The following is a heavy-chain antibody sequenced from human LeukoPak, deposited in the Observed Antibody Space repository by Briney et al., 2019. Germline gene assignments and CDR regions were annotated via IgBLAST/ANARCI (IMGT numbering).Heavy chain of an antibody. CDR3: ASGRIVGATAFAPFGY. CDR1: GYTFTSYG. CDR2: ISAYNGNT. V-gene: IGHV1-18*01. Sequence: GASVKVSCKASGYTFTSYGISWVRQAPGQGLEWMGWISAYNGNTNYAQKFQGRVTITADESTSTAYMELSSLRSEDTAVYYCASGRIVGATAFAPFGYWGQGTLVTVSS. D-gene: IGHD1-26*01. J-gene: IGHJ4*02.